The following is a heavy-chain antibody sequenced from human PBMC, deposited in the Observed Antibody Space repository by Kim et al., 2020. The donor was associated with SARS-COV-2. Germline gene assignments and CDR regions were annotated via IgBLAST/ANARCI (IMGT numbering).Heavy chain of an antibody. CDR1: GFTFSSYG. CDR2: IKQDGSKK. Sequence: GGSLRLSCAASGFTFSSYGMHWVRQAPGKGLEWVADIKQDGSKKYYADSVKGRFTISRDNAKNSLYLQMNSLRAEDTAVYYCAKDFRVNRHYYYGMDIWGERTTVTVSS. V-gene: IGHV3-7*03. J-gene: IGHJ6*02. CDR3: AKDFRVNRHYYYGMDI. D-gene: IGHD2-21*01.